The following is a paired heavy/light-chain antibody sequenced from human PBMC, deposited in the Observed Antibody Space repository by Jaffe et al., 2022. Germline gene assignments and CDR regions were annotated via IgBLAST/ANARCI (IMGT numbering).Light chain of an antibody. CDR1: TLPKQY. Sequence: SYELTQPPSVSVSPGQTARITCSGDTLPKQYAYWYQQKAGQAPIVVMYKDNERPSGIPERFSGSSSGTTVTLTISAVQAEDEADYYCQSADSSDTYVVFGGGTKLTVL. V-gene: IGLV3-25*03. CDR2: KDN. CDR3: QSADSSDTYVV. J-gene: IGLJ2*01.
Heavy chain of an antibody. CDR3: VSYRTCFDS. Sequence: QVQLQESGPGLVEPSETLSLTCAVSGYSISNGYFWGWIRQPPGKGLEWIGSIYYSGRTYYNPSLKSRVTISLDTSKNQFSLRLSSVTAADTAVYYCVSYRTCFDSWGQGTLVTVSS. CDR2: IYYSGRT. D-gene: IGHD1-26*01. J-gene: IGHJ4*02. V-gene: IGHV4-38-2*01. CDR1: GYSISNGYF.